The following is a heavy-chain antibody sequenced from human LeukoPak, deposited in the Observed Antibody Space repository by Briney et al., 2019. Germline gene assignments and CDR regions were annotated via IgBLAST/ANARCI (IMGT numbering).Heavy chain of an antibody. J-gene: IGHJ4*02. CDR1: GGSISSYY. V-gene: IGHV4-59*01. CDR2: IYHSGST. CDR3: ARSRGVVTPYDY. D-gene: IGHD4-23*01. Sequence: SETLSLTCTVSGGSISSYYWSWIRQPPGKGLEWIGYIYHSGSTNYYPSLKSRVTISGDTSKNQFSLRLNSATAADTAVYYCARSRGVVTPYDYWGQGTLVTVSP.